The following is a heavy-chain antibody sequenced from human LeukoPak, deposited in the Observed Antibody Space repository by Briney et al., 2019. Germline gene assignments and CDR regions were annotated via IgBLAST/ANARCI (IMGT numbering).Heavy chain of an antibody. CDR2: IRARAGST. CDR1: GFTFADYA. V-gene: IGHV3-23*01. J-gene: IGHJ4*02. Sequence: GGPLRLPCAASGFTFADYAMNWFRQAPGKGLEWVSAIRARAGSTYYGDPVKGRFAVSRDNSKNTLYLQMNSLRAEDTAVYYCAKDPHSFLSPVVVDFDQWGQGTLVIVSS. CDR3: AKDPHSFLSPVVVDFDQ. D-gene: IGHD2-15*01.